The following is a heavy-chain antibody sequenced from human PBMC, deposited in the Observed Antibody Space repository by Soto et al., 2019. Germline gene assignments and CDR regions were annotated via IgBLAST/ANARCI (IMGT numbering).Heavy chain of an antibody. J-gene: IGHJ5*02. Sequence: EVQLVESGGGLVKPGGSLRLSCAASGFTFSSYSMNWVRQAPGKGLEWVSSISSSSTYIYYADSVKGRFTISRDNAKNSLYLQMNSRSAEDTALYYCAVIGVVAATHWFDPWGQGTLVTVSS. D-gene: IGHD2-15*01. CDR2: ISSSSTYI. CDR1: GFTFSSYS. V-gene: IGHV3-21*01. CDR3: AVIGVVAATHWFDP.